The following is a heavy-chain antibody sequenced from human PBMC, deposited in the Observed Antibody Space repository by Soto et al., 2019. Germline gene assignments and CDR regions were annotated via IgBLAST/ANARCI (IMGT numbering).Heavy chain of an antibody. J-gene: IGHJ6*02. V-gene: IGHV4-59*08. CDR3: TKQKGDSRTYNGMDV. CDR1: GGSISSYY. D-gene: IGHD2-21*02. Sequence: ASETLSLTCTVSGGSISSYYWTWIRQPPGKGLEWIGYIYYSGSTNYNPSLKSRVTISVATSRNQFSLQLNSVTPEDTAVYYCTKQKGDSRTYNGMDVWGQGTTVTVSS. CDR2: IYYSGST.